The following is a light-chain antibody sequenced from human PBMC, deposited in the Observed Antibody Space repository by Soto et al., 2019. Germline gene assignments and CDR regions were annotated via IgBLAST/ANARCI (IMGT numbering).Light chain of an antibody. V-gene: IGKV1-8*01. CDR2: AAS. J-gene: IGKJ5*01. Sequence: IHMTQSPSSLSASTGDIFTITCRASQGISSYLAWYQQKPGKAPKLLIYAASTLQSGVPSRFRGSGSGTDFTLTISCLKSEDFANYYCQQYYSYHPITFGQGTRLEIK. CDR1: QGISSY. CDR3: QQYYSYHPIT.